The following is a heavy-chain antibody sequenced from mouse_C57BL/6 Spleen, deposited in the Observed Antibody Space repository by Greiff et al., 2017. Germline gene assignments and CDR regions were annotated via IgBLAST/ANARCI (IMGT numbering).Heavy chain of an antibody. CDR2: ISSGSSTI. Sequence: EVKLMESGGGLVKPGGSLKLSCAASGFTFSDYGMHWVRQAPEKGLVWVAYISSGSSTIYYADTVKGRFTISRDNAKNTLFLQMTSLRSEDTAMYYCARREDDYDDAMDYWGQGTSVTVSS. CDR1: GFTFSDYG. J-gene: IGHJ4*01. D-gene: IGHD2-4*01. V-gene: IGHV5-17*01. CDR3: ARREDDYDDAMDY.